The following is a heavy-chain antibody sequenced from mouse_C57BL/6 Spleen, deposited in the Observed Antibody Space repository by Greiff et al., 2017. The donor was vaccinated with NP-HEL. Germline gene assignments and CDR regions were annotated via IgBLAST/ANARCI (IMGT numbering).Heavy chain of an antibody. CDR2: ISSGSSTI. CDR3: ARRSSNYGYAMDY. J-gene: IGHJ4*01. V-gene: IGHV5-17*01. D-gene: IGHD2-5*01. CDR1: GFTFSDYG. Sequence: EVNLVESGGGLVKPGGSLKLSCAASGFTFSDYGMHWVRQAPEKGLEWVAYISSGSSTIYYADTVKGRFTISRDNAKNTLFLQMTSLRSEDTAMYYCARRSSNYGYAMDYWGQGTSVTVSS.